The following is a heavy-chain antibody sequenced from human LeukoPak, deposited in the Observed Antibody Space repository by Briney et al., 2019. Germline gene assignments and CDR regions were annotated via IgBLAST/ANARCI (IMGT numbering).Heavy chain of an antibody. J-gene: IGHJ5*02. CDR2: ISGSGGST. CDR3: AKGLTMDDSSGYRITNWFDP. D-gene: IGHD3-22*01. Sequence: PGGSLRLSCAASGFTFSSYGMHWVRQAPGKGLEWVSAISGSGGSTYYADSVKGRFTISRDNSKNTLYLQMNSLRAEDTAVYYCAKGLTMDDSSGYRITNWFDPWGQGTLVTVSS. CDR1: GFTFSSYG. V-gene: IGHV3-23*01.